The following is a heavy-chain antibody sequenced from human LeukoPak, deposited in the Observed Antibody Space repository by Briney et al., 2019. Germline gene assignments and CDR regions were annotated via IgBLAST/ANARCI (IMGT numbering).Heavy chain of an antibody. Sequence: PSETLSLTCTVSGGSISSGGYYWSWIRQHPGKGLEWIGYIYYSGSTYYNPSLKSRVTISVDTSKNQFSLKLSSVTAADTAVYYCARDTGRGRRRGSYYYYVMDAWGQGTTVTVSS. CDR2: IYYSGST. J-gene: IGHJ6*02. CDR3: ARDTGRGRRRGSYYYYVMDA. D-gene: IGHD3-16*01. CDR1: GGSISSGGYY. V-gene: IGHV4-31*03.